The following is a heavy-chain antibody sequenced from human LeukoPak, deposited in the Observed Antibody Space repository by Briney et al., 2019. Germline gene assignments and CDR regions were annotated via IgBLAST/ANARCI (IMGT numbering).Heavy chain of an antibody. CDR1: GFSLSTNGVG. V-gene: IGHV2-5*01. CDR3: AHRLTGYNCNWYDGYFDY. J-gene: IGHJ4*02. Sequence: SGPTLVKPTQTLTLTFTFSGFSLSTNGVGVGWIRQPPGEAIEWPTLIYWHDDKGYNPSLRSRLTVTTDVSKNQVVLTLTNMAPVDTAIYYCAHRLTGYNCNWYDGYFDYWGQGTLVTVSS. CDR2: IYWHDDK. D-gene: IGHD6-13*01.